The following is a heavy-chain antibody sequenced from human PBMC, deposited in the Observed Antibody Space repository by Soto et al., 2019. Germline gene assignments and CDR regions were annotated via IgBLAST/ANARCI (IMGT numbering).Heavy chain of an antibody. Sequence: PGGSLRLSCAASGLTFSSYWMNWVRQAPGKGLEWVANIKQDGSEKHYVDSVKGRFTISRDNTKNSLYLQMNSLTAEDTAVYYCARDRGVTINYWGQGTVVTSPQ. D-gene: IGHD3-3*01. CDR2: IKQDGSEK. V-gene: IGHV3-7*04. CDR3: ARDRGVTINY. J-gene: IGHJ4*02. CDR1: GLTFSSYW.